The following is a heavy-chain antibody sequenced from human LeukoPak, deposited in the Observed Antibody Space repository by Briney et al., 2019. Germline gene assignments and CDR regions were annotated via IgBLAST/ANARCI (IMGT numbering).Heavy chain of an antibody. V-gene: IGHV3-43D*03. CDR2: ISWDGGST. CDR3: AKDANYYGSGSYHPGTYYYYYMDV. J-gene: IGHJ6*03. CDR1: GFTFDDYA. Sequence: GGSLRLSCAASGFTFDDYAMHWVRQAPGKGLEWVSLISWDGGSTYYADSVKGRFTISRDNSKNSLYLQMNSLRAEDTALYYCAKDANYYGSGSYHPGTYYYYYMDVWGKGTTVTVSS. D-gene: IGHD3-10*01.